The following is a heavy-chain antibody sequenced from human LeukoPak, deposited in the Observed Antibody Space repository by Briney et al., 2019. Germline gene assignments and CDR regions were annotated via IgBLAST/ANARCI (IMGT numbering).Heavy chain of an antibody. CDR1: GASISSYY. CDR2: IFHSGST. Sequence: SETLSLTCTVSGASISSYYWSWIRQPPGKGLEWIGYIFHSGSTNYNPSLKSRVTISADTSKNQLSLKLSSVTAADTAVYYCARGAPGGNDYGDYWGQGTLVTVSS. V-gene: IGHV4-59*01. CDR3: ARGAPGGNDYGDY. J-gene: IGHJ4*02.